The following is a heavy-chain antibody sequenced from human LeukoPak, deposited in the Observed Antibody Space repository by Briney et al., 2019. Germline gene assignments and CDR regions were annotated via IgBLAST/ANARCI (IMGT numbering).Heavy chain of an antibody. CDR2: TSYDGSHI. D-gene: IGHD2-15*01. CDR3: ARGRDYCSDY. J-gene: IGHJ4*02. CDR1: GFTFSSYA. V-gene: IGHV3-30*04. Sequence: GGSLRLSCAASGFTFSSYAMHWVRQAPGKGLEWVAVTSYDGSHICYPDSVKGRFTISRDNPKNTLYLQMNSLGPEDTALYYCARGRDYCSDYWGQGTLVTVSS.